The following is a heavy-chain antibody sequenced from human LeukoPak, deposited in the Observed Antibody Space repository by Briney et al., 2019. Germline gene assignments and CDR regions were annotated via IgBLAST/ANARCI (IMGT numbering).Heavy chain of an antibody. CDR1: GYSIRSGSY. D-gene: IGHD4-17*01. J-gene: IGHJ4*02. V-gene: IGHV4-38-2*01. CDR2: MFHSGDT. CDR3: AKVGACGDYDRLDY. Sequence: PSETLSLTCDVSGYSIRSGSYWGWIRQPPGKGLEWIGCMFHSGDTYHNPSLKSRVTISADTSKNQFSLKLTSVTAADTAVYYFAKVGACGDYDRLDYWGQGSLVTVSS.